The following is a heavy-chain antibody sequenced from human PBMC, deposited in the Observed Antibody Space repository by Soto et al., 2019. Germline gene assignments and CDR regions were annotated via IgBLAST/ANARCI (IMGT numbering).Heavy chain of an antibody. CDR3: AHSIIPPYSYGYLDAFDI. CDR1: GFSLSTSGVG. V-gene: IGHV2-5*02. J-gene: IGHJ3*02. Sequence: QITLKESGPTLVKPTQTLTLTCTFSGFSLSTSGVGVGWIRQPPGKALECLALIYWDDDKRYSPSLKSRLTITKDTSKNQVVLTMTNMDPVDTATYSCAHSIIPPYSYGYLDAFDIWGQGTMVTVSS. D-gene: IGHD5-18*01. CDR2: IYWDDDK.